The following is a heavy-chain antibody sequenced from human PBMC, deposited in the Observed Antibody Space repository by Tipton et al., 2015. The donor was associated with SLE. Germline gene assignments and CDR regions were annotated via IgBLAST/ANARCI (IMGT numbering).Heavy chain of an antibody. CDR3: ARDGSLAAAGTPFDY. CDR2: IYHSGST. CDR1: GGSISSSNW. V-gene: IGHV4-4*02. Sequence: TLSLTCAVSGGSISSSNWWSWVRQPPGKGLEWIGEIYHSGSTYYNPSLKSRVTISVDTSKNQFSLKLSSVTAADTAVYYCARDGSLAAAGTPFDYWGQGTLVTVSS. J-gene: IGHJ4*02. D-gene: IGHD6-13*01.